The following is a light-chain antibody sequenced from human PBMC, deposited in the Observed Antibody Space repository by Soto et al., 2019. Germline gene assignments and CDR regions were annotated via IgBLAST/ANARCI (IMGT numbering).Light chain of an antibody. Sequence: DIPMTQSPSTLSASVGDRVTITCRASQRISTWLAWYQQKPGKAPKVLIYKASTLESGVPSRFSGSGSGTEFTLTISSLQPDDFATYYCQQYNSDWTFGQGTKVEIK. V-gene: IGKV1-5*03. CDR1: QRISTW. CDR2: KAS. J-gene: IGKJ1*01. CDR3: QQYNSDWT.